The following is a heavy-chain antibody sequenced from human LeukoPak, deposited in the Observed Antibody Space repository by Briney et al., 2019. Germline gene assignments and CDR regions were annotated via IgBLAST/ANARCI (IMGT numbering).Heavy chain of an antibody. V-gene: IGHV4-39*01. CDR2: IYYSGST. Sequence: PSKTLSLTCTVSGGSISSSSYYWGWIRQPPGKGLEWIGSIYYSGSTYYNPSLKSRVTISVDTSKNQFSLKLSSVTAADTAVYYCARYDSSGGFDYWGQGALVTVSS. CDR3: ARYDSSGGFDY. J-gene: IGHJ4*02. CDR1: GGSISSSSYY. D-gene: IGHD3-22*01.